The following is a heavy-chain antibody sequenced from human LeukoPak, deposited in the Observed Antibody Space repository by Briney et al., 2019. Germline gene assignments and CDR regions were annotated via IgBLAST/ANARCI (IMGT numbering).Heavy chain of an antibody. Sequence: GGSLRLSCAASGIPFTTSDMHWVRQAPGKGLEWVAFIRNDGSNTYYADSVKGRFTISRDNSKNTLYLQMNSLRAEDTAVYYCARSGYYYDWFDPWGQGTLVTVSS. V-gene: IGHV3-30*02. CDR2: IRNDGSNT. D-gene: IGHD3-22*01. CDR3: ARSGYYYDWFDP. J-gene: IGHJ5*02. CDR1: GIPFTTSD.